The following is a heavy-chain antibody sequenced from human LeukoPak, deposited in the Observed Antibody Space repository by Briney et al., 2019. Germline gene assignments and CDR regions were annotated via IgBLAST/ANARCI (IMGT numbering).Heavy chain of an antibody. D-gene: IGHD3-10*01. CDR1: GFSFSIYA. V-gene: IGHV3-23*01. CDR3: ANFTLG. J-gene: IGHJ4*02. CDR2: IKGETT. Sequence: GGSLRLSCAASGFSFSIYAMSWVRQAPGKGLEWVSSIKGETTFYADSVKGRFTISKDNSRDTLYLQMNSLRAEDTAVYFCANFTLGWGQGTLVTVSS.